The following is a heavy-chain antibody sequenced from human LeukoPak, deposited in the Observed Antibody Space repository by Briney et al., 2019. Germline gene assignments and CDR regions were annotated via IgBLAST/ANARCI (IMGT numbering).Heavy chain of an antibody. CDR1: GGSFSGYY. D-gene: IGHD6-13*01. J-gene: IGHJ4*02. CDR3: VRDMGSSTSKD. CDR2: INHSGTS. Sequence: PSETLSLTCAVYGGSFSGYYWSWIRQPPGKGLEWIGEINHSGTSNYSSSLKSRVTISLDKSKNQFSLRLNSVTAADTAVYYCVRDMGSSTSKDWGQGTLVTVSS. V-gene: IGHV4-34*01.